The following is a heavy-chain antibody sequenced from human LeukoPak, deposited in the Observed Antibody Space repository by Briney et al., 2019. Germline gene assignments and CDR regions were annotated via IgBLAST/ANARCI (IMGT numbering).Heavy chain of an antibody. Sequence: SETLSLTCTVSGGSISTFYWNWIRQPPGKGLEWIGYIYYSGSTNYNPSLKSRVTISVDTSKNQFSLKLSSVTAADTAVYYCARSRITMVRGVTIDYWGQGTLVTVSS. D-gene: IGHD3-10*01. J-gene: IGHJ4*02. V-gene: IGHV4-59*12. CDR2: IYYSGST. CDR1: GGSISTFY. CDR3: ARSRITMVRGVTIDY.